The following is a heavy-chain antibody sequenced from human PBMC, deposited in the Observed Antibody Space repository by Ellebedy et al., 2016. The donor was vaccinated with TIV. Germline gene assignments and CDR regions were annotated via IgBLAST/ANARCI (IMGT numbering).Heavy chain of an antibody. CDR1: GFTFSSYW. V-gene: IGHV3-21*01. J-gene: IGHJ4*02. CDR2: ISSSSSYI. Sequence: GGSLRLSXAASGFTFSSYWMHWVRQAPGKGLEWVSSISSSSSYIYYADSVKGRFTISRDNAKNSLYLQMNSLRAEDTAVYYCAKDPPHYCSSSSCYNDYWGQGTLVTVSS. CDR3: AKDPPHYCSSSSCYNDY. D-gene: IGHD2-2*01.